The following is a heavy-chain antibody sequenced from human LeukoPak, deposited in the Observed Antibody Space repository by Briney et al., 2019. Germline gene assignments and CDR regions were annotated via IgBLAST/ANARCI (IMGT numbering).Heavy chain of an antibody. Sequence: GGSLRLSCAASGFTFSFAAMTWVRQRPGKGLEWVSLISASGRNAYYADSVKGRFTISRDYSKNTVYLHMNSLRAEDTALYYCAKDMQAANWGQGTLVTVSS. CDR2: ISASGRNA. CDR3: AKDMQAAN. V-gene: IGHV3-23*01. D-gene: IGHD2-2*01. J-gene: IGHJ4*02. CDR1: GFTFSFAA.